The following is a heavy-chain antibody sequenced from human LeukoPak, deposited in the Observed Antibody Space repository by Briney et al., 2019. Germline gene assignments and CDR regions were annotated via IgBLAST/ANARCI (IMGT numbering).Heavy chain of an antibody. Sequence: ASVKVSCKASGYTFTSYGISWVRQAPAQGLEWMGWISAYNGNTNYAQKLQGRVTMTTDTSTSTAYMELRSLRSDDTAVYYCAREGDYYDTSGYYRPFDFWGQGSLVTVSS. CDR1: GYTFTSYG. D-gene: IGHD3-22*01. V-gene: IGHV1-18*01. J-gene: IGHJ4*02. CDR3: AREGDYYDTSGYYRPFDF. CDR2: ISAYNGNT.